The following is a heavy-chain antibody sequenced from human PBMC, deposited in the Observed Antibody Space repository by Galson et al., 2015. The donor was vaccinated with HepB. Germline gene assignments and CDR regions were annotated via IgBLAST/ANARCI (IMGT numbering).Heavy chain of an antibody. D-gene: IGHD4-11*01. CDR1: GDIVSSNSSL. Sequence: CAISGDIVSSNSSLWNWIRQSPSRGLEWLGRTYYRSKWNNDYAASAESRISITSDTSKNHFSLQLNSVTPEDTAVYFCAKVLRLRKGYSSPFDYWGQGTLVTVSS. V-gene: IGHV6-1*01. J-gene: IGHJ4*02. CDR3: AKVLRLRKGYSSPFDY. CDR2: TYYRSKWNN.